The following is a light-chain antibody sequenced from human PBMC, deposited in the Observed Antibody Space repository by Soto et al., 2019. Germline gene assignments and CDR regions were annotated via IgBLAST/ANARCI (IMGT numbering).Light chain of an antibody. CDR2: GAS. CDR1: QSVSRYY. J-gene: IGKJ4*01. V-gene: IGKV3D-7*01. Sequence: TVLTQSPATLSLSPGERATLSCRASQSVSRYYLSWYQQRPGQPPRLLIYGASTRATDIPARFSGSGSGADFTLTITSLQLEDFAVYYCQQALSFGGGTRVEIK. CDR3: QQALS.